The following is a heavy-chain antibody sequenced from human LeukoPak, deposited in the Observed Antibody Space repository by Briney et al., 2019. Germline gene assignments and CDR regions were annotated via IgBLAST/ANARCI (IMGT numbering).Heavy chain of an antibody. CDR2: ISSSSSYI. CDR1: GFTFSSYS. Sequence: GGSLRLSCAASGFTFSSYSMNWVRQAPGKGLEWVSSISSSSSYIYYADSVKGRFTISRDNAKNSLYLQINSLRAEDTAVYYCARGALGGAFDIWGQGTMVTVSS. D-gene: IGHD3-16*01. J-gene: IGHJ3*02. V-gene: IGHV3-21*01. CDR3: ARGALGGAFDI.